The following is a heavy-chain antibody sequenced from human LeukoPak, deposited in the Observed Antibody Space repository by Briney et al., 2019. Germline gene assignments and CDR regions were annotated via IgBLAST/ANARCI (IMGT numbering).Heavy chain of an antibody. CDR2: ISAYNGNT. Sequence: ASVKVSCKASGYTFTSYGITWVRQAPGQGLEWMGWISAYNGNTNYAHKFQGRVTMTTDTSTSTAYMELRSLRSDDTAVYYCARVCYYGSGKSYYMDVWGKGTAVTVSS. D-gene: IGHD3-10*01. J-gene: IGHJ6*03. CDR3: ARVCYYGSGKSYYMDV. CDR1: GYTFTSYG. V-gene: IGHV1-18*01.